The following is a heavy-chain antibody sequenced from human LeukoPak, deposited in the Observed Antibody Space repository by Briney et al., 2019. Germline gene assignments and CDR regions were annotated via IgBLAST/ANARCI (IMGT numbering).Heavy chain of an antibody. CDR2: INHSGST. CDR3: ARDRIAAAGTAEYFQH. CDR1: GGSFSGYY. J-gene: IGHJ1*01. Sequence: SETLSLTCAVYGGSFSGYYWSWIRQPPGKGLEWIGEINHSGSTNYNPSLKSRVTISVDTCKNQFSLKLSSVTAADTAVYYCARDRIAAAGTAEYFQHWGQGTLVTVSS. V-gene: IGHV4-34*01. D-gene: IGHD6-13*01.